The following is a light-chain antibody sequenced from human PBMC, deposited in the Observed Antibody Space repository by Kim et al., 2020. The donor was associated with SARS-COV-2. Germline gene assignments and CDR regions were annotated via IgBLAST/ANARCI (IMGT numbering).Light chain of an antibody. Sequence: SPGERATLSCRAGKSVSSNLAWYQQKPGQAPRLLIYGASTRATDIPARFSGRGSGTEFTLTISSLQSEDFAVYYCQQYNNWPPITFGQGTRLEIK. CDR3: QQYNNWPPIT. CDR2: GAS. CDR1: KSVSSN. J-gene: IGKJ5*01. V-gene: IGKV3-15*01.